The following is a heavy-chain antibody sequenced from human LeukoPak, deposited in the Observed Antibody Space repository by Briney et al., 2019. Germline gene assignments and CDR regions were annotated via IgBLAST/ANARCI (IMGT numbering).Heavy chain of an antibody. Sequence: GGSLRLSCAASGFTFSSYAMNWVRQAPGKGLEWVSAISSSGISTYYADSVKGRFTISRDNSKNTLYLQMNSLRAEDTAVYYCARDGVLRYFDWPYYYYMDVWGKGTTVTVSS. CDR3: ARDGVLRYFDWPYYYYMDV. CDR2: ISSSGIST. V-gene: IGHV3-23*01. D-gene: IGHD3-9*01. J-gene: IGHJ6*03. CDR1: GFTFSSYA.